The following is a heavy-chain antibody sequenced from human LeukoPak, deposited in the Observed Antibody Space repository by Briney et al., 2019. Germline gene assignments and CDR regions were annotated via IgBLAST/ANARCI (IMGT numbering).Heavy chain of an antibody. J-gene: IGHJ4*02. D-gene: IGHD2/OR15-2a*01. CDR3: VSFYETY. CDR1: GNYW. CDR2: INSDGSWT. V-gene: IGHV3-74*01. Sequence: GGSLRLSCAASGNYWMHWARQAPGKGLVWVSHINSDGSWTSYADSVKGRFTISKDNAKNTVYLQMNSLRAEDTAVYYCVSFYETYWGRGTLVTASS.